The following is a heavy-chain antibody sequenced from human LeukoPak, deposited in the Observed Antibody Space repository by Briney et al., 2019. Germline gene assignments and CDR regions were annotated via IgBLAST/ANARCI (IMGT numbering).Heavy chain of an antibody. CDR1: GFTFSSYA. V-gene: IGHV3-64*01. CDR3: ASSNWNDFSPYYYYVDV. CDR2: ISSNGGST. D-gene: IGHD1-1*01. J-gene: IGHJ6*03. Sequence: GGSLRLSCAASGFTFSSYAMHWVRQAPGKGLEYVSAISSNGGSTYYANSVKGRFTISRDNSKNTLYLQMGSLRAEDMAVYYCASSNWNDFSPYYYYVDVWGKGTTVTISS.